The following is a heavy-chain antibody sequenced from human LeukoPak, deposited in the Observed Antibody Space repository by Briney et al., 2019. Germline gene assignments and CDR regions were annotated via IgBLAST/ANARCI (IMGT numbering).Heavy chain of an antibody. J-gene: IGHJ4*02. CDR3: ARLGYCSGGSCPYYFDY. D-gene: IGHD2-15*01. V-gene: IGHV4-31*03. CDR2: IYYSGST. Sequence: SETLSLTCTVSGGSISSDGYYWSWIRQHPGKGLEWIGYIYYSGSTYYNPSLKSRVTISVDTSKNQFSLKLSSVTAADTAVYYCARLGYCSGGSCPYYFDYWGQGTLVTASS. CDR1: GGSISSDGYY.